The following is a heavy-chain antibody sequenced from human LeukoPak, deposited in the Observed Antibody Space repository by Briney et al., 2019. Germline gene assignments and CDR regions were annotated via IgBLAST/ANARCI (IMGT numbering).Heavy chain of an antibody. Sequence: SETLSLTCTVSGGSISGYYWSWIRQPPGKGLEWIGYIYYSGSTNYNPSLKSRVTISVDTSKNQFSLKLSSVTAADTAVYYCARDRYYYDSSGYDYWGQGTLVTVSS. D-gene: IGHD3-22*01. V-gene: IGHV4-59*01. CDR1: GGSISGYY. J-gene: IGHJ4*02. CDR2: IYYSGST. CDR3: ARDRYYYDSSGYDY.